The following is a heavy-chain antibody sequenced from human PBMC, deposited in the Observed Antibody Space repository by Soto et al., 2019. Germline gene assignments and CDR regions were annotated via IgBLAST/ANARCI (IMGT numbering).Heavy chain of an antibody. Sequence: GGSLRLSCAASGFTFSSYGMHWVRQAPGKGLEWVAVISYDGSNKYYADSVKGRFTISRDNSKNTLYLQMNSLRAEDTAVYYCAKDRRGGSGSSAYFDYWGQGTLVTVSS. J-gene: IGHJ4*02. CDR2: ISYDGSNK. V-gene: IGHV3-30*18. D-gene: IGHD3-10*01. CDR3: AKDRRGGSGSSAYFDY. CDR1: GFTFSSYG.